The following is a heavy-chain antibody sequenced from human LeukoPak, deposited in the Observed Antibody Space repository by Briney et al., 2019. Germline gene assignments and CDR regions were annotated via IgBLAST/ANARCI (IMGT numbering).Heavy chain of an antibody. CDR1: GFSFSSDL. D-gene: IGHD1-26*01. J-gene: IGHJ4*02. Sequence: RGSLRLSCAASGFSFSSDLMHWVRQAPGKGLVWVSHINSEGRSTRYADSVKGRFTISRDNAKNTLYLQMNSLRAEDTAVYYCAKDRSGSLDYWGQGTLVTVSS. CDR2: INSEGRST. CDR3: AKDRSGSLDY. V-gene: IGHV3-74*01.